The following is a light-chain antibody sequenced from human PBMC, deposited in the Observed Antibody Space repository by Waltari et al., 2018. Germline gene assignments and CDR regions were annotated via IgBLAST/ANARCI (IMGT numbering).Light chain of an antibody. V-gene: IGLV3-21*02. Sequence: SYVLTQPPSVSVAPGQTARITCGGNNIGSKSVHWYQQKPGQAHVLVVYDDSDRPSGIPERFSGSNSGNTATLTISRVEAGDEADYYCQVWDSSSDHPVFGGGTKLTVL. CDR2: DDS. CDR1: NIGSKS. J-gene: IGLJ3*02. CDR3: QVWDSSSDHPV.